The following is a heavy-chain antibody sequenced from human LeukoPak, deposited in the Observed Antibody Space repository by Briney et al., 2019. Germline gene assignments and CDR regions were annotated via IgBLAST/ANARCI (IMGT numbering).Heavy chain of an antibody. CDR1: GGTFSSYA. Sequence: SVKVSCKASGGTFSSYAISWVRQAPGQGLEWMGRIIPIFGTANYAQTFQGRVTITTDESTSTAYMELSSLRSEDTAVYYCARGRFLEWLSLPMDVWGKGTTVTVSS. V-gene: IGHV1-69*05. J-gene: IGHJ6*03. D-gene: IGHD3-3*01. CDR2: IIPIFGTA. CDR3: ARGRFLEWLSLPMDV.